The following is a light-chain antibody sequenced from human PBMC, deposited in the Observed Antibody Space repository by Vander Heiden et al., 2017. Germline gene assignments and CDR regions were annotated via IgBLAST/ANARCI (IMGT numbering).Light chain of an antibody. V-gene: IGKV3-11*01. CDR1: QSVSSY. Sequence: EIVLTQSSATLSLSPGERPTLSCRASQSVSSYLAWYQQKPGQAPRLLIYDAANRATGIPARFSGSGSGTDFTLTISSLEPEDFAVYYCQQRSNWKITFGQGTRLEIK. CDR3: QQRSNWKIT. CDR2: DAA. J-gene: IGKJ5*01.